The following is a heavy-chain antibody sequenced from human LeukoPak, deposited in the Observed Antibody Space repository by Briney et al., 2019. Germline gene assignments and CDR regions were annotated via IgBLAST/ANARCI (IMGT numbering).Heavy chain of an antibody. CDR1: AFTFSNYA. CDR2: ISYDGSNK. Sequence: GGSLRLSCAASAFTFSNYAMHWVRQAPGKGLEWVAVISYDGSNKYYADSVKGRFTISRDNSKNTLYLQMNSLKPEDTAVYYCARVGHSSSWEPFDYWGQGTLVTVSS. J-gene: IGHJ4*02. V-gene: IGHV3-30-3*01. CDR3: ARVGHSSSWEPFDY. D-gene: IGHD6-13*01.